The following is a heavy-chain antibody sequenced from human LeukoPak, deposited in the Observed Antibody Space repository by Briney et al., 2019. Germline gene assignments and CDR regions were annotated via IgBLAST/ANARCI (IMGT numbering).Heavy chain of an antibody. D-gene: IGHD3-16*01. CDR3: ASQGGHYFDY. J-gene: IGHJ4*02. CDR2: IWYDGSHK. Sequence: GRSLRLSCAASGFTFSNHGMHWVRQAPGKGLEWVAVIWYDGSHKYYADSVKGRFTISRDNSKNSLYLQMNSLRAEDTAVYYCASQGGHYFDYWGQGTLVTVSS. CDR1: GFTFSNHG. V-gene: IGHV3-33*01.